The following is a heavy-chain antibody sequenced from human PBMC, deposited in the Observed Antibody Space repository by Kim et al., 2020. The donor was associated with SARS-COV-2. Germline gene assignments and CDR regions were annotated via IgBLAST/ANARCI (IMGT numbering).Heavy chain of an antibody. CDR3: ARGDVLGGAFDI. Sequence: SETLSLTCTVSGGSISSGGYYWSWIRQHPGKGLEWIGYIYYSGSTYYNPSLKSRVTISVDTSKNQFSLKLTSVTAADTAVYYCARGDVLGGAFDIWGQGTMVTVSS. CDR2: IYYSGST. J-gene: IGHJ3*02. V-gene: IGHV4-31*03. CDR1: GGSISSGGYY. D-gene: IGHD3-16*01.